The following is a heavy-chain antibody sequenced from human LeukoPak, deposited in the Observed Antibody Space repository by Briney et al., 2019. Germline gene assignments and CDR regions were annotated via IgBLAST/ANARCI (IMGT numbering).Heavy chain of an antibody. D-gene: IGHD1-1*01. V-gene: IGHV3-9*01. CDR3: TSNEGSQTHFDY. CDR1: GFTFDDYA. Sequence: GGSLRLSCAASGFTFDDYAMHWVRQAPGKGLEWVSGISWNSGSIGYADSVKGRFTISRDNAKNSLYLQMNSLRAEDAALYYCTSNEGSQTHFDYWGQGTLVTVSS. CDR2: ISWNSGSI. J-gene: IGHJ4*02.